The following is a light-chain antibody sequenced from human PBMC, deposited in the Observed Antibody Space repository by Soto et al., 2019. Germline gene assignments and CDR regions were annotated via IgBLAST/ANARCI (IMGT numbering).Light chain of an antibody. CDR1: QDISNY. CDR2: DAS. J-gene: IGKJ3*01. CDR3: QQYDNLPRFT. V-gene: IGKV1-33*01. Sequence: DIQMTQSPSSLSASVGDRVTITCQASQDISNYLNWYQQKPGKAPKLLIYDASSLETGVPSRFSGSGSETDFTFTISSLQPEDIATYYCQQYDNLPRFTFGPGTKVDIK.